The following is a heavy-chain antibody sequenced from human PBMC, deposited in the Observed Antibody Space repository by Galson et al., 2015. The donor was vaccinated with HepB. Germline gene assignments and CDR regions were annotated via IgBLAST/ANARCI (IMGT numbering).Heavy chain of an antibody. J-gene: IGHJ4*02. D-gene: IGHD1-26*01. CDR3: ARDRLRSGATLDY. CDR2: IWYDGSNK. Sequence: SLRLSCAASGFTFSSYGMHWVRQAPGKGLERVAVIWYDGSNKYYADSVKGRFTISRDNSKNTLYLQMNSLRAEDTAVYYCARDRLRSGATLDYWGQGTLVTVSS. CDR1: GFTFSSYG. V-gene: IGHV3-33*08.